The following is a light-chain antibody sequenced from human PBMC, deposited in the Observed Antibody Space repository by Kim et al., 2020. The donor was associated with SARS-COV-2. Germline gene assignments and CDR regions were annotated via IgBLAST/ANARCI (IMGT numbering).Light chain of an antibody. J-gene: IGKJ1*01. CDR3: MQALQTPLT. Sequence: PASISCRSSQSLLDSTGYDYLDWYLQKPGQSTQLLIYLGSNRASGVPDRFSGSGSRTDFTLKISRVEAEDVGVYYCMQALQTPLTFGQGTKVDIK. CDR2: LGS. CDR1: QSLLDSTGYDY. V-gene: IGKV2-28*01.